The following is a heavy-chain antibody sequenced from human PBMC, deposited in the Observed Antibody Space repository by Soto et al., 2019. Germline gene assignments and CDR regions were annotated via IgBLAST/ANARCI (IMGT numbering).Heavy chain of an antibody. Sequence: QVQLQESGPGLVKPSQTLSLTCTVSGGSISSGGYYWSWIRQHPGKGLEWIGYIYYSGSTYYNPAHKSRVTISVDTSKNQFALKLSSVTAADTAVYYCAREGGGPGVGGRDVGGQGTTVTVSS. V-gene: IGHV4-31*03. CDR1: GGSISSGGYY. J-gene: IGHJ6*02. D-gene: IGHD1-26*01. CDR3: AREGGGPGVGGRDV. CDR2: IYYSGST.